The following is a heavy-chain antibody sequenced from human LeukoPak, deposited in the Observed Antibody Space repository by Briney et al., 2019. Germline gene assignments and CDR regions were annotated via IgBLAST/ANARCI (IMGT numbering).Heavy chain of an antibody. D-gene: IGHD1-26*01. CDR2: ISGSGGST. J-gene: IGHJ4*02. CDR3: AKDSGCYFSY. CDR1: GFTFSSYA. V-gene: IGHV3-23*01. Sequence: GGSLRLFCAASGFTFSSYAMSGVRQAPGKGLEWVSAISGSGGSTCYADSVKGRFTISRDNSKNTLYLQMNSLRAEDTAVYYCAKDSGCYFSYWGQGTLVTVSS.